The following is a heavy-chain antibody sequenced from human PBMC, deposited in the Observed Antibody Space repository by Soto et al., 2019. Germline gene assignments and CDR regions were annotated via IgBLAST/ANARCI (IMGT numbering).Heavy chain of an antibody. D-gene: IGHD3-10*01. CDR2: IYYSGST. V-gene: IGHV4-30-4*01. CDR1: GGSISSGDYY. CDR3: ARVLWGITMVRGVPTPYYGMDV. J-gene: IGHJ6*02. Sequence: SETLSLTCTVSGGSISSGDYYWSWIRQPPGKGLEWIGHIYYSGSTYYNPSLKSRVTISVDTSKNQFSLKLSSVTAADTAVYYCARVLWGITMVRGVPTPYYGMDVWGQGTTVTVSS.